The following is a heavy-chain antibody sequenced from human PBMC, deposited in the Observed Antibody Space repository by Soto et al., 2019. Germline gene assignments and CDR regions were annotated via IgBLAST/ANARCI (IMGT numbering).Heavy chain of an antibody. V-gene: IGHV1-18*01. CDR3: ARDGDEEANFDP. Sequence: QVQLMQSGAEVKKPGASVKVSCKASGYTFSNYGISWVRQAPGQGLEWMGWINGYNGYTNYAQKFQGRVTMATDTSTSTDYMELRSLRSDDTAVYYCARDGDEEANFDPWGQGTLVTVSS. D-gene: IGHD4-17*01. CDR1: GYTFSNYG. CDR2: INGYNGYT. J-gene: IGHJ5*02.